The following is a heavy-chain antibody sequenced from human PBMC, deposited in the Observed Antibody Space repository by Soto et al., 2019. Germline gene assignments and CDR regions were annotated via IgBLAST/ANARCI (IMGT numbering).Heavy chain of an antibody. V-gene: IGHV3-48*02. D-gene: IGHD6-19*01. Sequence: EVQLVESGGGLVQPGGSLRLSCAASGFTFSTFSMNWVRQAPGRGLEWIAYFGGGGRPTSYADTVKGRFTISRDNAKNSLYLQMDSLRDEDTAVYYCARDLGWAFDCWGQGTLVTVSS. CDR1: GFTFSTFS. J-gene: IGHJ4*02. CDR3: ARDLGWAFDC. CDR2: FGGGGRPT.